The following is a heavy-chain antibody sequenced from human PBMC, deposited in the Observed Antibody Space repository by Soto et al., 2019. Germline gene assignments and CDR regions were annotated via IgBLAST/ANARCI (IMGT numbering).Heavy chain of an antibody. D-gene: IGHD3-22*01. Sequence: QVQLVESGGGVVQPGRSLRLSCAASGFTFSSYAMHWVRQAPGKGLEWVSFISYDGSNKYYADSVKGRFTISRDNSKNTLYLQMYSLRAEDTALFYCASHRSMIVVVPGYWGQGTLVTVSS. CDR3: ASHRSMIVVVPGY. V-gene: IGHV3-30-3*01. CDR1: GFTFSSYA. CDR2: ISYDGSNK. J-gene: IGHJ4*02.